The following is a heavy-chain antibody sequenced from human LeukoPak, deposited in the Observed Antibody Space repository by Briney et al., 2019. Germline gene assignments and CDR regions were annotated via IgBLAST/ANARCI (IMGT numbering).Heavy chain of an antibody. CDR1: GFTVSGDY. D-gene: IGHD4/OR15-4a*01. J-gene: IGHJ4*02. Sequence: GGSLRLSCAASGFTVSGDYMSWVRQAPGKGLEWVSVIYADFDNTDYADSVKGRFTISRDNSKNTLYLQMNSLRVDDTATYYCARALNRHIGAFEYWGQGALVTVSS. V-gene: IGHV3-53*01. CDR2: IYADFDNT. CDR3: ARALNRHIGAFEY.